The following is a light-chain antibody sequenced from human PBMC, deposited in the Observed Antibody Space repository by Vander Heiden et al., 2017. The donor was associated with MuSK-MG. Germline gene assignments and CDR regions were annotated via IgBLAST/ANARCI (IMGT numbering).Light chain of an antibody. CDR1: TSHVGGYNY. V-gene: IGLV2-8*01. Sequence: QSALTQSPSASGSPGHSVTIPCPGSTSHVGGYNYVPWYQQHPGKATKLMIAEVSKRPSGVPDRFSGSKSGNTASLTVAGLQAEDEGDYYCTSYAGSNGVVFGGGTKVTVL. J-gene: IGLJ2*01. CDR3: TSYAGSNGVV. CDR2: EVS.